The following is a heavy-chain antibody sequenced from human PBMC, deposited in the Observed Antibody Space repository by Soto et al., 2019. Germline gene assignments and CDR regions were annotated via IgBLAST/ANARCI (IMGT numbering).Heavy chain of an antibody. J-gene: IGHJ5*02. D-gene: IGHD2-15*01. CDR1: GYSFTSYG. V-gene: IGHV1-18*01. CDR2: ISAYNGNT. Sequence: PGESLKISCKGSGYSFTSYGISWVRQAPGQGLEWMGWISAYNGNTNYAQKLQGRVTMTTDTSTSTAYMELRSLRSDDTAVYYCARRVVENPNHWFDPWGQGTLVTVSS. CDR3: ARRVVENPNHWFDP.